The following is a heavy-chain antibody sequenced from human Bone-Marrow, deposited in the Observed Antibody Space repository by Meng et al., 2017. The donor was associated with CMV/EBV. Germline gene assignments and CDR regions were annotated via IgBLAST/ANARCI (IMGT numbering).Heavy chain of an antibody. CDR3: TTGYLGYGSSTSCYYYYGMDV. V-gene: IGHV3-15*01. Sequence: GESLKISCAASGFTFSNAWMSWVRQAPGKGLEWVGRIKSKTDGGTTDYAAPVKGRFTISRDDSKNTLYLQMNSLKTEDTAVYYCTTGYLGYGSSTSCYYYYGMDVWGQGTTVTVAS. J-gene: IGHJ6*02. CDR2: IKSKTDGGTT. D-gene: IGHD2-2*01. CDR1: GFTFSNAW.